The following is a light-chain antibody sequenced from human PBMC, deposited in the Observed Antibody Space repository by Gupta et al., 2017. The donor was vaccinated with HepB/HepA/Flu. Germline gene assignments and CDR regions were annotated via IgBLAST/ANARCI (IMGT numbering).Light chain of an antibody. CDR3: QSADSSGTFVV. J-gene: IGLJ2*01. CDR1: ALPKQY. CDR2: KDS. V-gene: IGLV3-25*03. Sequence: SYELTQPPSVSVSPGQTARIPCSGDALPKQYAYWYQQKPGQAPVLVIYKDSERPSGIPERFSSSSSGTTVTLTISGVQAEDEADYYCQSADSSGTFVVFGGGTKLTVL.